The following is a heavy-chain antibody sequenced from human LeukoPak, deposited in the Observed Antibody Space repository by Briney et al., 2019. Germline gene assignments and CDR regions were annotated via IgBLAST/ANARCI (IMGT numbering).Heavy chain of an antibody. CDR1: GGSFSGYY. Sequence: SETLSLTCAVYGGSFSGYYWSWIRQPPGKGLEWIGEINHSGSTNYNPSLKSRVTISVDTSKNQFSLKLCSVTAADTAVYYCARRAGATDYWGQGTLVTVSS. V-gene: IGHV4-34*01. CDR2: INHSGST. CDR3: ARRAGATDY. D-gene: IGHD1-26*01. J-gene: IGHJ4*02.